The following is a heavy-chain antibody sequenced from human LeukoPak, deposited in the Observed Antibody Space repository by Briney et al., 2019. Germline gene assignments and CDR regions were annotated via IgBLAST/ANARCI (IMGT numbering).Heavy chain of an antibody. J-gene: IGHJ4*02. D-gene: IGHD5-24*01. Sequence: SGGSLRLSCAASGFTFSSYGMHWVRQAPGKGLEWVAVIWYDGSNKYYADSVKGRFTISRDNSKNTLYLQTNSLRAEDTAVYYCAKADVEMATMAPDYWGQGTLVTVSS. CDR1: GFTFSSYG. CDR2: IWYDGSNK. CDR3: AKADVEMATMAPDY. V-gene: IGHV3-33*06.